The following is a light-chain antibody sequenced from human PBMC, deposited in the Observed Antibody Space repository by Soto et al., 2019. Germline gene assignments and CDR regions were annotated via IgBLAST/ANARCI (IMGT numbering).Light chain of an antibody. CDR2: GSS. J-gene: IGKJ2*01. Sequence: EVVLTQSPGTLSLSPGERATLSCRASQSVSNNYLAWYQQKPGQGPRLLIFGSSDRATGIADRFSGSGAGTDFTLTSSILEPEYFAVYYCQQYSSPPPYTFGQGTKLEIK. CDR1: QSVSNNY. CDR3: QQYSSPPPYT. V-gene: IGKV3-20*01.